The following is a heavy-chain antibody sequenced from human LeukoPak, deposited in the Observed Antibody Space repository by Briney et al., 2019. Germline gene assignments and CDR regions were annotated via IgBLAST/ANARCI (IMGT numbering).Heavy chain of an antibody. Sequence: ASVKVSCKASGYTFTSYYMQWVRQAPGQGLEWVGIINPNDGSTSSAQKFQGRVTMTRDTSTSTVYMELSSLRSEDTAAYYCEVVPNYWGQGTLVTVSS. V-gene: IGHV1-46*01. J-gene: IGHJ4*02. CDR3: EVVPNY. CDR2: INPNDGST. D-gene: IGHD3-22*01. CDR1: GYTFTSYY.